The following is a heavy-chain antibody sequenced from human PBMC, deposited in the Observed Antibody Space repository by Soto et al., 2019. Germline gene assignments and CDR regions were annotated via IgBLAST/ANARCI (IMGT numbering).Heavy chain of an antibody. D-gene: IGHD6-6*01. J-gene: IGHJ5*02. CDR1: GYIFTRYA. V-gene: IGHV1-3*04. CDR2: INIGNGDT. CDR3: ARDRQLNNWFDP. Sequence: ASVKVSCKASGYIFTRYAIHWVRQAPGQSLEWLGWINIGNGDTKYSENFEGRVTITRDISATTAYMELSSLRSEDTALYYCARDRQLNNWFDPWGQGTLVTVLL.